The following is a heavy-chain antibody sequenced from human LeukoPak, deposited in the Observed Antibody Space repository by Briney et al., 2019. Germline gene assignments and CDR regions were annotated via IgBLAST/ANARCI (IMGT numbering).Heavy chain of an antibody. CDR1: GFSFDAYG. D-gene: IGHD1-14*01. J-gene: IGHJ4*02. CDR2: ISGDGGTT. V-gene: IGHV3-43*02. Sequence: GGSLRLSCAASGFSFDAYGMNWVRQAPGKPLEWVSLISGDGGTTHYADSVKGRFTISRDNSRNSLYLQMKSLRTEDTALYYCAKRSGSPHNFDYWGRGTLVTVSS. CDR3: AKRSGSPHNFDY.